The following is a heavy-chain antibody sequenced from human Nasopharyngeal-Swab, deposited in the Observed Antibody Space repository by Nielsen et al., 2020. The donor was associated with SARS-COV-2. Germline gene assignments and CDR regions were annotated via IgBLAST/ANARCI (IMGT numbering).Heavy chain of an antibody. CDR3: TNGPTATTSQWFDY. Sequence: GGSLRLSCAVSGFSFTTTWFQWVRQAPGKGLAWVSIINYGGTITRYADSVKGRFTVSRDNARNTVYLHMNSLEPEDTAVYFCTNGPTATTSQWFDYWGQGTLVTVSS. CDR1: GFSFTTTW. J-gene: IGHJ4*02. CDR2: INYGGTIT. D-gene: IGHD2-2*01. V-gene: IGHV3-74*01.